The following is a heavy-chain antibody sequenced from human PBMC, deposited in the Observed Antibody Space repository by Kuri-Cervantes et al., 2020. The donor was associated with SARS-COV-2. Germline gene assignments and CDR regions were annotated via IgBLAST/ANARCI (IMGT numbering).Heavy chain of an antibody. D-gene: IGHD2-2*01. J-gene: IGHJ4*02. CDR3: ARATPGLVVVPAAIPN. CDR2: ISYDGSNK. Sequence: GGSLRLSCAASRFSFSSYTLHWVRQAPGKGLECVAVISYDGSNKYYADSVKGRFTISRGNSKNTLYLQMNSLRAEDTAVYYCARATPGLVVVPAAIPNWGQGTPVTVSS. CDR1: RFSFSSYT. V-gene: IGHV3-30-3*01.